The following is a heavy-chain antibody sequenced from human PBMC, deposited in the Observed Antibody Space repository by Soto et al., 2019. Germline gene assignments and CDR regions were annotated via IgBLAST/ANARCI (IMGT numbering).Heavy chain of an antibody. CDR1: GYTFTSYG. D-gene: IGHD5-18*01. V-gene: IGHV1-18*04. CDR2: ISAYNGNT. J-gene: IGHJ5*02. CDR3: AREKRRGYSYGYVHWFDP. Sequence: QVQLVQSGAEVKKPGASVKVSCKASGYTFTSYGISWVRQVPGQGLEWMGWISAYNGNTNYAQKLQGRVTMTTDTSTSTAYMELRSLRSDDTAVYYCAREKRRGYSYGYVHWFDPWGQGTLVTVSS.